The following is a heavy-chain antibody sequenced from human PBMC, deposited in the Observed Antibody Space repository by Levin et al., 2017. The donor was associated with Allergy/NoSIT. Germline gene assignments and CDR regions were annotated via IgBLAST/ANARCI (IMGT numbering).Heavy chain of an antibody. Sequence: GESLKISCKASGYTYPRYGISWVRQAPGQGLEWMGWISAYNGKTNYAQKFQGRVTMTTDTSTSTAYMELGSLRSDDSAVYYCARYSYDSSGYSPYYYYGMDVWGQGTTVTVSS. J-gene: IGHJ6*02. V-gene: IGHV1-18*01. D-gene: IGHD3-22*01. CDR1: GYTYPRYG. CDR2: ISAYNGKT. CDR3: ARYSYDSSGYSPYYYYGMDV.